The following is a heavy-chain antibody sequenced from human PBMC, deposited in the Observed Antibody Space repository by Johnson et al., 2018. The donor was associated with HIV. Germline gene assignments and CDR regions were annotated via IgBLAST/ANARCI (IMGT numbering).Heavy chain of an antibody. CDR2: IYSGGRT. J-gene: IGHJ3*01. CDR1: GFTVSSNY. Sequence: VQLVESGGGLVQPGGSLRLSCAASGFTVSSNYMSWVRQAPGKGLEWVSVIYSGGRTYYADSVKGRFTISRDNSKNTLYLQMSSLRAEDTAVYYCARESASSGRYSGAFDFWGQGTMVTVSS. CDR3: ARESASSGRYSGAFDF. V-gene: IGHV3-66*01. D-gene: IGHD1-26*01.